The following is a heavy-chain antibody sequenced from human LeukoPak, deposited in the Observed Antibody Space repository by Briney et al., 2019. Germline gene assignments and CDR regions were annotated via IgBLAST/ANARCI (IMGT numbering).Heavy chain of an antibody. Sequence: GGSLRLSCAASGFTFSSYGMHWVRQAPGKGLEWVAVISYDGSNKYYADSVKGRFIISRDNSKNTLYLQMNSLRAEDTAVYYCAKVLGVGAKDYWGQGTLVTVSS. CDR3: AKVLGVGAKDY. J-gene: IGHJ4*02. CDR1: GFTFSSYG. V-gene: IGHV3-30*18. CDR2: ISYDGSNK. D-gene: IGHD1-26*01.